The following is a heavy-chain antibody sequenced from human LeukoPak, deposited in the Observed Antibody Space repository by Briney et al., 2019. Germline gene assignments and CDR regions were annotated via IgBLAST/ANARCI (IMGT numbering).Heavy chain of an antibody. Sequence: GASVKVSCKASGYTFTCYAMHWVRRAPGQRLEWMGWINAGNGDTKYSQKFQGRVTIARDTSASTAYMELSSLRSEDTAVYYCARDRGGTGDFDYWGQGTLVTVSS. D-gene: IGHD1-1*01. V-gene: IGHV1-3*01. J-gene: IGHJ4*02. CDR3: ARDRGGTGDFDY. CDR2: INAGNGDT. CDR1: GYTFTCYA.